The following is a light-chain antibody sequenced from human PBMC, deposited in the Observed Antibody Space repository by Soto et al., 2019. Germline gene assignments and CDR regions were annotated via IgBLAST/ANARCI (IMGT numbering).Light chain of an antibody. CDR3: QQYSSSPPLT. V-gene: IGKV3-20*01. CDR2: GAS. J-gene: IGKJ4*01. Sequence: EIVLTQSPGTLSLSPGERVTLSCRASRSVGTFLAWYQQKPGQAPRLLIYGASSRATVIPDRFSGSGSGTDFTLTISRLEPEDFAVYYCQQYSSSPPLTFGGGTKVEIK. CDR1: RSVGTF.